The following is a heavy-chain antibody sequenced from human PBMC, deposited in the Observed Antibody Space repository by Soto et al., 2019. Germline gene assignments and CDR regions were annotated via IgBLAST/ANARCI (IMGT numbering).Heavy chain of an antibody. J-gene: IGHJ6*02. V-gene: IGHV3-23*01. Sequence: GGSLILSCAASGFTFSSYAMSWVRQAPGKGLEWVSAISGSGGSTYYADSVKGRFTISRDNSKNTLYLQMNSLRAEDTAVYYCAKDPVPAAMGYYYGMDVWGQGTTVTVSS. D-gene: IGHD2-2*01. CDR2: ISGSGGST. CDR3: AKDPVPAAMGYYYGMDV. CDR1: GFTFSSYA.